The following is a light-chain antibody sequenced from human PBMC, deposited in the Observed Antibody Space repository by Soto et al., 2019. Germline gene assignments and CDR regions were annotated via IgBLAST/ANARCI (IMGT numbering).Light chain of an antibody. CDR3: QVWDSSSDQLYV. J-gene: IGLJ1*01. Sequence: SYELTQPPSVSVAPGQTARITGGGNKIGRKSVHWYQQKPGQAPVLVVHDDSDRPSGIPERFSGSNSGNTATLTISRVEAGDEADYYCQVWDSSSDQLYVFGTGTKVTVL. V-gene: IGLV3-21*02. CDR1: KIGRKS. CDR2: DDS.